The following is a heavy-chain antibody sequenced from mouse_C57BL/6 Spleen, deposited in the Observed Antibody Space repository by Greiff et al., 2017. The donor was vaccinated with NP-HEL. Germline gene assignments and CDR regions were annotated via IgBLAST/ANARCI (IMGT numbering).Heavy chain of an antibody. CDR1: GYTFTSYW. Sequence: VQLQQSGAELAKPGASVKLSCKASGYTFTSYWMHWVKQRPGQGLEWIRYINPSSGYTKYNQKFKDKATLTADQSSSTAYMQLSSLTYEDSAVYYCSRSLITTVVPYAMDYWGQGTSVTVSS. D-gene: IGHD1-1*01. CDR2: INPSSGYT. CDR3: SRSLITTVVPYAMDY. J-gene: IGHJ4*01. V-gene: IGHV1-7*01.